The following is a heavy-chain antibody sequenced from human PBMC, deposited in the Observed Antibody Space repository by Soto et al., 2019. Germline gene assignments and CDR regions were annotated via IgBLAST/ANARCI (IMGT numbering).Heavy chain of an antibody. V-gene: IGHV4-34*01. CDR3: ARESHDILTGPPWVWYFDI. D-gene: IGHD3-9*01. J-gene: IGHJ2*01. CDR2: INDRGSI. Sequence: QVQLQQWGAGPLRPLETLSLTCGVSGGSFSGYYWAWIRQSPGKGLEWIGEINDRGSINYNPSLKSRVSISVDTSKNNYSLNLRSVTAADTAVYYCARESHDILTGPPWVWYFDIWGRGTLVTVSS. CDR1: GGSFSGYY.